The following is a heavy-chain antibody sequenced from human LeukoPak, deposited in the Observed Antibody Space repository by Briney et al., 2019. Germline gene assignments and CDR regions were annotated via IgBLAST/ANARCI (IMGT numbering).Heavy chain of an antibody. CDR2: IYYSGST. V-gene: IGHV4-61*08. J-gene: IGHJ4*02. CDR3: AGGYSYGPFDY. CDR1: GGSISSGGYY. D-gene: IGHD5-18*01. Sequence: SETLSLTCTVSGGSISSGGYYWSWIRQPPGKGLEWIGYIYYSGSTNYNPSLKSRVTISVDTSKNQFSLKLSSVTAADTAVYYCAGGYSYGPFDYWGQGTLVTVSS.